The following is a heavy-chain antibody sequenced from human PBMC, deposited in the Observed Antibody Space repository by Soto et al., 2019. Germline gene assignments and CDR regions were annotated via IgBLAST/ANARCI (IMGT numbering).Heavy chain of an antibody. Sequence: PGGSLRLSCAASGFTFSNAWMSWVRQAPGKGLEWVGRIKSKTDGGTTDYAAPVKGRFTISRDDSKNTLYLQMNSLKTEDTAVYYCTTDSGGYSYGPFDYWGQGTLVTVSS. CDR3: TTDSGGYSYGPFDY. CDR2: IKSKTDGGTT. J-gene: IGHJ4*02. CDR1: GFTFSNAW. V-gene: IGHV3-15*01. D-gene: IGHD5-18*01.